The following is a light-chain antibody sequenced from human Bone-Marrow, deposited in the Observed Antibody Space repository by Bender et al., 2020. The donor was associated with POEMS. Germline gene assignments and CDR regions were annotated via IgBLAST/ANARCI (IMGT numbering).Light chain of an antibody. CDR2: KDS. CDR3: QLADSSGSHYV. Sequence: SYELTQPSSVSVSPGQTARITCSGDILAKKYTRRLQQKPGQAPVLVIHKDSERPSGIPERISGSSSGTTVTLTISGVQAEDEADYYCQLADSSGSHYVFGAGTKVTVL. CDR1: ILAKKY. V-gene: IGLV3-27*01. J-gene: IGLJ1*01.